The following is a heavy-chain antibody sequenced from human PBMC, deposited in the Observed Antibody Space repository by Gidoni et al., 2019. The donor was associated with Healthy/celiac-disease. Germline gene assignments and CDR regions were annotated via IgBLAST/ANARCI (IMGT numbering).Heavy chain of an antibody. CDR2: ISSSSSYI. Sequence: EVQLVESGGGLVKPGGSLRLSCAASGFTFSSYSMNWVRQAPGKGLGWVSSISSSSSYIYYADSVKGRFTISRDNAKNSLYLQMNSLRAEDTAVYYCARGGVVVVPEGAFDIWGQGTMVTVSS. V-gene: IGHV3-21*01. CDR3: ARGGVVVVPEGAFDI. J-gene: IGHJ3*02. D-gene: IGHD2-2*01. CDR1: GFTFSSYS.